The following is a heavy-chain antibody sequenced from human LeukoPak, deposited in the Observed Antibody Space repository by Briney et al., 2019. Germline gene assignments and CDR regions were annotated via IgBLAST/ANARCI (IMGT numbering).Heavy chain of an antibody. CDR3: ARDHFRLLWFGEPGAFDI. CDR1: GYTFTGYY. V-gene: IGHV1-2*02. D-gene: IGHD3-10*01. Sequence: ASVKVSCKASGYTFTGYYMHWVRQAPGQGLEWMGWTNPNSGGTNYAQKFQGRVTMTRDTSISTAYMELSRLRSDDTAVYYCARDHFRLLWFGEPGAFDIWGQGTMVTVSS. CDR2: TNPNSGGT. J-gene: IGHJ3*02.